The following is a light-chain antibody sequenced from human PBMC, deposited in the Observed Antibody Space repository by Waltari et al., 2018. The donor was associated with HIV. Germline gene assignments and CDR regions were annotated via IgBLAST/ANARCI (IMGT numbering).Light chain of an antibody. CDR1: SSNTRSHH. V-gene: IGLV1-47*01. CDR3: AVWDVSLNGRV. Sequence: QSVLSQPPSASGTPGQRVTFSCSGRSSNTRSHHVSWYQQFPGTAPKLLIDRNYQRPSGVPDRFSGSKSGTSASLAISGLRSEDEADYYCAVWDVSLNGRVFGGGTKLTVL. CDR2: RNY. J-gene: IGLJ3*02.